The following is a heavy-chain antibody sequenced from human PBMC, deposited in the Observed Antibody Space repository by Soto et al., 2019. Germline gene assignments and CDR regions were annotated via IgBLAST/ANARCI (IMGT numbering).Heavy chain of an antibody. CDR3: GRGIAVEDY. Sequence: EVQLVESGGGLVKPGGSLRLSCAASGFTLNGYSMNWFRQAPGKRLEWVSSISSSSTYIYYADSVKGRFTISRDNDKNSLFLQMNSLRAEDTAVYYCGRGIAVEDYWGQGTLVTVSS. CDR2: ISSSSTYI. J-gene: IGHJ4*02. CDR1: GFTLNGYS. D-gene: IGHD6-19*01. V-gene: IGHV3-21*01.